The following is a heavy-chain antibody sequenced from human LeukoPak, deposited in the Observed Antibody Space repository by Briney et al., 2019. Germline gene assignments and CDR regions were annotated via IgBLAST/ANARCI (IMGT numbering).Heavy chain of an antibody. CDR3: ASVVGYSSSWSDSRSRTY. Sequence: SETLSLTWTVTAGSITRSCYYSGWIRQPPGKGLEWIGSIYYSGSTYYNPSLKSRVTISVDTSKNQFSLKLSSVTAADTAVYCCASVVGYSSSWSDSRSRTYWGQGTLVTVSS. J-gene: IGHJ4*02. CDR2: IYYSGST. D-gene: IGHD6-13*01. V-gene: IGHV4-39*01. CDR1: AGSITRSCYY.